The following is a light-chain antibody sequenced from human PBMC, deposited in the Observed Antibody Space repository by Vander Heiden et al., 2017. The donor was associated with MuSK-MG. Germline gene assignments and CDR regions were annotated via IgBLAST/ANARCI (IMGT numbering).Light chain of an antibody. V-gene: IGKV3-20*01. Sequence: EIVLTQSPGTLSLSPGERATLSCRASQSVSYSYLAWYQQKPGQAPRLLIYGASSRATGIPDRFSGSGSGTDFTLTISRLEPEDFAVYYCQQYASSPITFGQGTRLEMK. J-gene: IGKJ5*01. CDR3: QQYASSPIT. CDR1: QSVSYSY. CDR2: GAS.